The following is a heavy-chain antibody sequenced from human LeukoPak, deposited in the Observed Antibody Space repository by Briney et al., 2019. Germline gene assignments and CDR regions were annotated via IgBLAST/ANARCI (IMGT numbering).Heavy chain of an antibody. Sequence: ASVKVSCKASGYTFTGYYMHWVRQAPGQGLEWMGWINPNSGGTNYAQKFQGRVTMTRDTSISTAYMELSRLRSDDTAVYYCARVPSSSSYFDYWGQGTLVTASS. J-gene: IGHJ4*02. V-gene: IGHV1-2*02. CDR2: INPNSGGT. D-gene: IGHD6-6*01. CDR3: ARVPSSSSYFDY. CDR1: GYTFTGYY.